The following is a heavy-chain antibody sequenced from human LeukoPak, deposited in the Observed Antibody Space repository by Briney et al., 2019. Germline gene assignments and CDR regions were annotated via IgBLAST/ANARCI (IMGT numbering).Heavy chain of an antibody. CDR2: IYTTGST. CDR1: GGSISSGSYS. D-gene: IGHD3-10*01. V-gene: IGHV4-61*02. Sequence: SQTLSLTCTVSGGSISSGSYSWSWIRQPAGKGLDWIGRIYTTGSTNYNPSLKSRVTISLDTSKNQLSLKLSSVTAADTAVYYCARDAWFGAGRTFAYWGQGTLVTVSS. CDR3: ARDAWFGAGRTFAY. J-gene: IGHJ4*02.